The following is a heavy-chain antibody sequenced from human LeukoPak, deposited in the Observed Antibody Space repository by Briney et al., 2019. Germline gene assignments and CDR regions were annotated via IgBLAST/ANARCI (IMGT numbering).Heavy chain of an antibody. CDR1: GGTFSSNT. CDR3: AKGSKEVLFTRDHCMDV. Sequence: ASVKVSCKASGGTFSSNTISWVRQAPGQGLEWMGGIIPISGTANYAQKFQGRVTITADESTNTVYMELSSLRSEDTAVYYCAKGSKEVLFTRDHCMDVWGKGTTVTISS. D-gene: IGHD3-3*01. V-gene: IGHV1-69*13. J-gene: IGHJ6*03. CDR2: IIPISGTA.